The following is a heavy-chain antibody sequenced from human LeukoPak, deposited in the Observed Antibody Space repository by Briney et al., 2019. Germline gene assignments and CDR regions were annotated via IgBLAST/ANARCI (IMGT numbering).Heavy chain of an antibody. CDR1: GFTFSSSV. D-gene: IGHD6-13*01. CDR2: IYSGGSS. J-gene: IGHJ6*03. V-gene: IGHV3-53*01. CDR3: ARDPPYSRHYYMDV. Sequence: GGSLRLSCAVSGFTFSSSVMSWVRQAPGKGLEWVSVIYSGGSSYYADSVKGRFTISRDNSKNTLYLQMNSLRAEDTAVYYCARDPPYSRHYYMDVWGKGTTVTVSS.